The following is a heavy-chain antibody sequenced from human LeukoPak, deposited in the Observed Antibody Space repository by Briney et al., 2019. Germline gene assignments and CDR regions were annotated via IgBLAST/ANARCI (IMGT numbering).Heavy chain of an antibody. D-gene: IGHD1-14*01. Sequence: ASVKVSCKASGYTFTSYGTSWVRQAPGQGLEWMGWISAYNGTTNYAQTLQGRVTMTTDTSTSTAYMELRSLRSDDTAVYYCAKDPAITYYYPGMDVWGQGTTVTVSS. CDR3: AKDPAITYYYPGMDV. J-gene: IGHJ6*02. CDR2: ISAYNGTT. V-gene: IGHV1-18*01. CDR1: GYTFTSYG.